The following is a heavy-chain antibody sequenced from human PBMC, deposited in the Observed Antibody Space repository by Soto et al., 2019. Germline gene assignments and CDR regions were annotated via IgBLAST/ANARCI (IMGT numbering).Heavy chain of an antibody. D-gene: IGHD1-26*01. CDR3: EKDGAWELLRAYGMEV. J-gene: IGHJ6*01. Sequence: PVGSLRLSCTASGFSFSSCGMHWVRQAPGKGLEWVAGLSFDGITKHYADSVKGQFTISRDNSKNTMYLQMNSLRPEDTAIYYCEKDGAWELLRAYGMEVWRHGSTVTVTS. V-gene: IGHV3-30*18. CDR2: LSFDGITK. CDR1: GFSFSSCG.